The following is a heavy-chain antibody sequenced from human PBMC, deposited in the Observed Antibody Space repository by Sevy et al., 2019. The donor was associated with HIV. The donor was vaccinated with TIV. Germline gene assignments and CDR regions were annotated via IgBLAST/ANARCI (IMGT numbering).Heavy chain of an antibody. J-gene: IGHJ4*02. D-gene: IGHD3-3*01. CDR2: IYYSGST. CDR1: GGSVSSGSYY. V-gene: IGHV4-61*01. Sequence: SDTLSLTCTVSGGSVSSGSYYWSWIRQPPGKGLEWIGYIYYSGSTNYNPSLKSRVTISVDTSKNQFSLKLSSVTAADTAVYYCARMTYYDFWSGYSSGLDYWGQGTLVTVSS. CDR3: ARMTYYDFWSGYSSGLDY.